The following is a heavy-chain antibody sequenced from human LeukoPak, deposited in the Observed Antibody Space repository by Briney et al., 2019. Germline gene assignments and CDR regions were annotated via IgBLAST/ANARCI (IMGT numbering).Heavy chain of an antibody. CDR1: GGSISSSSYY. V-gene: IGHV4-39*01. Sequence: PSETLSLTCTVSGGSISSSSYYWGWIRQPPGKGLEWIGSIYYSGSTYYNPSLKSRVTISVDTSKNQFSLKLSSVTAADTAVYYCARGRKIVVVPASPRYYYYMDVWGKGTTVTVSS. CDR3: ARGRKIVVVPASPRYYYYMDV. D-gene: IGHD2-2*01. CDR2: IYYSGST. J-gene: IGHJ6*03.